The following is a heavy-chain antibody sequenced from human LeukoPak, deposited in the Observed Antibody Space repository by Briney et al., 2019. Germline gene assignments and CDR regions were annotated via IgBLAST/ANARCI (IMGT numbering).Heavy chain of an antibody. D-gene: IGHD2-8*01. CDR2: IYYSGST. CDR3: ARGYTSMVLMVYANVYYFDY. CDR1: GGSISSSSYY. Sequence: SETLSLTCTVSGGSISSSSYYWGWIRQPPGRGLEWIGSIYYSGSTYYNPSLKSRVTISVDTSKNQFSLKLSSVTAADTAVYYCARGYTSMVLMVYANVYYFDYWGQGTLVTVSS. V-gene: IGHV4-39*07. J-gene: IGHJ4*02.